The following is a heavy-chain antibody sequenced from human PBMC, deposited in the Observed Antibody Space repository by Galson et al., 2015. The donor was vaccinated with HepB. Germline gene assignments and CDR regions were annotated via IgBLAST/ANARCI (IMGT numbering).Heavy chain of an antibody. D-gene: IGHD3-9*01. V-gene: IGHV1-18*01. CDR1: GYTFTSYG. CDR2: ISAYNGNT. CDR3: ARGRYYDILTGYYTSFYDY. Sequence: SVKVSCKASGYTFTSYGISWVRQAPGQGLEWMGWISAYNGNTNYAQKLQGRVTMTTDTSTSTAYMELRSLRSDDTAVYYCARGRYYDILTGYYTSFYDYWGQGTLVTVSS. J-gene: IGHJ4*02.